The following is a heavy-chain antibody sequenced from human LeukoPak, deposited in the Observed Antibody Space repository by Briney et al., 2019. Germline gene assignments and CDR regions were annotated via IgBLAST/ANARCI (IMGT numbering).Heavy chain of an antibody. J-gene: IGHJ4*02. V-gene: IGHV3-9*01. CDR2: ISWNSGSI. Sequence: GRSLRLSCAASGFTFDDYAMHWVRQAPGKGLEWVSGISWNSGSIGYADSVKGRFTISRDNAKNSLYLQMNSLRAEDTALYYCAKASSWGSYRYDYFDYWGQGTLVTVSS. CDR3: AKASSWGSYRYDYFDY. CDR1: GFTFDDYA. D-gene: IGHD3-16*02.